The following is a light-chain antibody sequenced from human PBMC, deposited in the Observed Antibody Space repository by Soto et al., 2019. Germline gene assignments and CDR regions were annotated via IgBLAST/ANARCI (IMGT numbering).Light chain of an antibody. J-gene: IGKJ5*01. Sequence: EIVVKQSPGTLSLYPGERATLSCRASQSVNSDYLGWFQQKPGQAPRLLIYGASTRATGIPDRFSGSGSGTEFTLTISNLQSEDFAVYYCHQYNKWPPITFGQGTLLEIK. V-gene: IGKV3D-15*01. CDR1: QSVNSD. CDR3: HQYNKWPPIT. CDR2: GAS.